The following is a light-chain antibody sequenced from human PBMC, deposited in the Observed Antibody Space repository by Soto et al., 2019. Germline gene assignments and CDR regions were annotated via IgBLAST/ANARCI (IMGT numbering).Light chain of an antibody. V-gene: IGLV2-11*01. CDR1: SSDVGGNNL. CDR3: CAYAGTLAPYV. Sequence: QSALTQPRSVSGSLGQSVTIYCPGSSSDVGGNNLFSLYQQQPGRAPKLLISDVSQRPSGVPERFSGATSGNTASLAVSGLKAEDESDYYCCAYAGTLAPYVFRTGTKVTVL. J-gene: IGLJ1*01. CDR2: DVS.